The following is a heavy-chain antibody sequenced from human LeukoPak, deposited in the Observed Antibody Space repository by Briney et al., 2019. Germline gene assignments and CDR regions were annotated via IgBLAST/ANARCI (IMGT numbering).Heavy chain of an antibody. CDR1: GYTFTSYG. D-gene: IGHD3-22*01. J-gene: IGHJ4*02. CDR2: ISAYNGNT. V-gene: IGHV1-18*01. CDR3: ARADNYYDCSGYYW. Sequence: ASVKVCCKASGYTFTSYGISWGRQPRGQGLEWMGCISAYNGNTNYAQKHQGRVTMTTDTSTSTDYMELRSLRSDDTAVYYCARADNYYDCSGYYWWGQGTLVTVSS.